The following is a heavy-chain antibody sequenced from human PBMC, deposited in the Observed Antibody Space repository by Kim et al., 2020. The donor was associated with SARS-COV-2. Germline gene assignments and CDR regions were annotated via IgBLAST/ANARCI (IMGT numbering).Heavy chain of an antibody. CDR2: GGST. Sequence: GGSTYYADSVKGRFTISRDNSKNTLYLQMNSLRAEDTAVYYCAKGVWFDPWGQGTLVTVSS. V-gene: IGHV3-23*01. D-gene: IGHD3-16*01. CDR3: AKGVWFDP. J-gene: IGHJ5*02.